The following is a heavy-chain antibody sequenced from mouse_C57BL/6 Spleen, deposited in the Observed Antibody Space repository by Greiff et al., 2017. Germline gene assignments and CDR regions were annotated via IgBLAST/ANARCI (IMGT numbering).Heavy chain of an antibody. J-gene: IGHJ2*01. CDR3: TRAVIYYDYEVYYFDY. D-gene: IGHD2-4*01. CDR1: GFTFSSYA. Sequence: DVMLVESGEGLVKPGGSLKLSCAASGFTFSSYAMSWVRQTPEKRLEWVAYISSGGDYIYYADTVKGRFTISRDNARNTLYLQMSSLTSEDTAMYYCTRAVIYYDYEVYYFDYWGQGTTLTVSS. CDR2: ISSGGDYI. V-gene: IGHV5-9-1*02.